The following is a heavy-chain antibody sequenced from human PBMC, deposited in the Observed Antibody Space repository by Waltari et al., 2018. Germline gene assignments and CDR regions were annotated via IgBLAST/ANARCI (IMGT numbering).Heavy chain of an antibody. J-gene: IGHJ6*02. V-gene: IGHV3-33*01. D-gene: IGHD5-12*01. CDR2: KWYDGSNK. CDR1: GFTFSSYG. CDR3: ARESGYDSASTNYYYYYGMDV. Sequence: QVQLVESGGGVVQPGRSLRLSCAASGFTFSSYGMHRVRQAPGKGLEWVAVKWYDGSNKYYADSVKGRFTISRDNSKNTLYLQMNSLRAEDTAVYYGARESGYDSASTNYYYYYGMDVWGQGTTVTVSS.